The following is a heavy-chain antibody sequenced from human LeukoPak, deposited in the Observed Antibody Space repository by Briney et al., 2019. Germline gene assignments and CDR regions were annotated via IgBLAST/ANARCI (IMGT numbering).Heavy chain of an antibody. J-gene: IGHJ3*02. V-gene: IGHV4-34*01. CDR2: INHSGST. D-gene: IGHD3-22*01. CDR3: ARPYYYDSSGLLGDAFDI. Sequence: PSETLSLTCAVYGGSFSGYYWSWIRQPSGKGLEWIGEINHSGSTNYNPSLKSRVTISVDTSKNQFSLKLSSVTAADTAVYYCARPYYYDSSGLLGDAFDIWGQGTMDTVSS. CDR1: GGSFSGYY.